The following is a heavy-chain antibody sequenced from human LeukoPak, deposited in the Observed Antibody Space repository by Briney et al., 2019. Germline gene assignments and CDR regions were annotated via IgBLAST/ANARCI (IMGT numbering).Heavy chain of an antibody. D-gene: IGHD3-22*01. CDR3: ANCYDSSGSFAY. J-gene: IGHJ4*02. CDR2: IDTNTGNP. V-gene: IGHV7-4-1*02. Sequence: GASVKVSCKGSGYTFTKYAISWVRQAPGQGLEYMGWIDTNTGNPTYAQGFTGRFVFSLDTSVSTAYLQISSLKAEDSAIYFCANCYDSSGSFAYWGQGTLVTVSS. CDR1: GYTFTKYA.